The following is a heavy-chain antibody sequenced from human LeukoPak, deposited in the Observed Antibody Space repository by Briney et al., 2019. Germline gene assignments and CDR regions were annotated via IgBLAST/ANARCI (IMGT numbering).Heavy chain of an antibody. D-gene: IGHD1-26*01. J-gene: IGHJ5*02. CDR1: GYTFTSYG. Sequence: GASVKVSCKASGYTFTSYGISWVRQAPGQALEWMGWISAYNGNTNYAQKLQGRVTMTTDTSTSTAYMELRSLRSDDTAVYYCARRPIVGATSWFDPWGQGTLVTVSS. V-gene: IGHV1-18*01. CDR2: ISAYNGNT. CDR3: ARRPIVGATSWFDP.